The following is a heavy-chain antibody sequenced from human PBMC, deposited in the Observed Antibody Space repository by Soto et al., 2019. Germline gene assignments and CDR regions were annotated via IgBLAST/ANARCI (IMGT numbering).Heavy chain of an antibody. Sequence: ASVKVSCKASGYTFTSFAMHWVRQAPGQRLEWMGWINAGNGNTKYSQSFQGRITITGDTSASTAYMELSSLRSEDTAVYYCARGSSDRFPYFDDWAQGTLVTAPQ. CDR1: GYTFTSFA. D-gene: IGHD6-6*01. V-gene: IGHV1-3*01. J-gene: IGHJ4*02. CDR2: INAGNGNT. CDR3: ARGSSDRFPYFDD.